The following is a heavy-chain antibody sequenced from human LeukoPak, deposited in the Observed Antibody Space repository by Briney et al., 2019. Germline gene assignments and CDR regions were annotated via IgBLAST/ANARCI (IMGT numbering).Heavy chain of an antibody. Sequence: SVKVSCKASGGTFSSYAISWVRQAPGKGLEWMGGIIAIVGTTNYAQKLKGRVTITTDESKSTAYIEVSRLRYEDTAVYYCARDRSYYDILTGYVGVGPFDYWGQGTLVTVSS. J-gene: IGHJ4*02. CDR2: IIAIVGTT. D-gene: IGHD3-9*01. CDR1: GGTFSSYA. V-gene: IGHV1-69*05. CDR3: ARDRSYYDILTGYVGVGPFDY.